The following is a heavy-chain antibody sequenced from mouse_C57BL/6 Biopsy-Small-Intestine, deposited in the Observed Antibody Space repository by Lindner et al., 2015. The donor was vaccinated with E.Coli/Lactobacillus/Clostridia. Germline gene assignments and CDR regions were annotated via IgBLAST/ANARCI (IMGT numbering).Heavy chain of an antibody. CDR3: ARSHDGYYAMDY. CDR2: ILPGSDDT. D-gene: IGHD2-3*01. V-gene: IGHV1-4*01. Sequence: VQLQESGAELARPGASVKMSCKASGYTFTSYTMHWVKQRPGHGLEWIGEILPGSDDTNFNEKFKDKATLTADKSSSTAYMQLSSLTSEDSAVYYCARSHDGYYAMDYWGQGTSVTVSS. CDR1: GYTFTSYT. J-gene: IGHJ4*01.